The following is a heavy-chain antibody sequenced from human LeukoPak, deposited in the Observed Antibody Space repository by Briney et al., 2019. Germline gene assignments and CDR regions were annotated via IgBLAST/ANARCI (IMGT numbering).Heavy chain of an antibody. CDR3: AVQYCSSTSCYSGFDP. CDR1: DYSFTSYW. CDR2: IYPGDSDT. D-gene: IGHD2-2*01. Sequence: GESLKISCKGSDYSFTSYWIGWGRQMPGKGLEWMGIIYPGDSDTRYSPSFQGQVTNSADKSISTAYLQWSSLKASDTAMYYCAVQYCSSTSCYSGFDPWGQGTLVTVSS. V-gene: IGHV5-51*01. J-gene: IGHJ5*02.